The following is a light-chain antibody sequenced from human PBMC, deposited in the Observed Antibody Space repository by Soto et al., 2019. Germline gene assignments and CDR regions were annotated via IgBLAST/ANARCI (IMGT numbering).Light chain of an antibody. V-gene: IGLV2-14*03. CDR2: DVS. CDR3: RSYTGSSIPYV. J-gene: IGLJ1*01. Sequence: QSALTQPASVSGSPGQSITISCTGTGSDVGGYNYVSWYQQHPGKAPKLMIYDVSNRPSGVSNRFSGSKSGNTASLTISGLQAEDEADYYCRSYTGSSIPYVFGTGTKLTVL. CDR1: GSDVGGYNY.